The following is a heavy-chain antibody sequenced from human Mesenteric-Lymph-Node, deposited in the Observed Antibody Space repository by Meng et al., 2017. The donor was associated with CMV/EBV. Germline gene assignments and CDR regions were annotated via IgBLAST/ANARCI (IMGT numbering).Heavy chain of an antibody. CDR2: MSSTGGTV. V-gene: IGHV3-48*03. D-gene: IGHD3-9*01. CDR1: GFTLSSYE. CDR3: ASVFEV. Sequence: GGSLRLSCTASGFTLSSYEMNWVRQAPGKGLEWVSYMSSTGGTVYYADSVKGRFTISRDSAKNTLYLQMNSLRAEDTAVYYCASVFEVWGQGTLVTVSS. J-gene: IGHJ4*02.